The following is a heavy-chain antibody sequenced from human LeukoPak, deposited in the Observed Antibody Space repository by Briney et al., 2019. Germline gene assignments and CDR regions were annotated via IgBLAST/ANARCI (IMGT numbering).Heavy chain of an antibody. CDR1: GFTFSSYA. Sequence: GRSLRLSCAASGFTFSSYAMHWVRQAPGKGLEWVAVISYDGSNKYYADSVKGRFTVSRANSKNTLYLQMNSLRAEDTAVYYCARDVAVAGTGWFDPWGQGTLVTVSS. CDR3: ARDVAVAGTGWFDP. D-gene: IGHD6-19*01. CDR2: ISYDGSNK. V-gene: IGHV3-30*01. J-gene: IGHJ5*02.